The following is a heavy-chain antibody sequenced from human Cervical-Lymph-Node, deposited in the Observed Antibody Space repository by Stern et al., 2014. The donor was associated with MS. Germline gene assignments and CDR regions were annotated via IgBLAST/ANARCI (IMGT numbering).Heavy chain of an antibody. Sequence: QVQLVQSRAEVKQPGSSVKVSCKASGGTFSSIEISWVRQAPGQGLEWLGGISPLFGTTNYAQQVQGRVTIVADEATSTVNMELSRLRSEDTAVYYCVRDQGGIAASWGQGTLVTVSS. V-gene: IGHV1-69*01. CDR3: VRDQGGIAAS. J-gene: IGHJ4*02. CDR1: GGTFSSIE. D-gene: IGHD6-13*01. CDR2: ISPLFGTT.